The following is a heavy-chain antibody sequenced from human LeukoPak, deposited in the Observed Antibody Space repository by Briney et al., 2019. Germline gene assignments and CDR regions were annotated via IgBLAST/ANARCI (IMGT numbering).Heavy chain of an antibody. V-gene: IGHV3-7*03. CDR3: ARDSFNSGQALGIEGSGWYSAFDI. D-gene: IGHD6-19*01. J-gene: IGHJ3*02. CDR2: INQHGSEK. CDR1: GFTFSSYE. Sequence: GGSLRLSCVASGFTFSSYEMNWVRQAPGKGLEWVANINQHGSEKYYGDSVKGRFTISRDNAKNSLYLQMNSLRAEDTAVYYCARDSFNSGQALGIEGSGWYSAFDIWGQGTMVTVSS.